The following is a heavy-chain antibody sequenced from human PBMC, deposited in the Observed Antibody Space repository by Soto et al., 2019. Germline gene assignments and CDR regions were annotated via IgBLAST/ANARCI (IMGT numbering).Heavy chain of an antibody. Sequence: SGPTLLNPTQTLTLTCTFSGFTLTTTGMCVSWIRQPPGKALEWLALIDWDDDKYFSTSLKTRLTISKDTSKNQVVLTMTNMDPVDTATYCCARTDHYGLGTYRGGNWFDPWGPGTLVTVSS. D-gene: IGHD3-16*02. CDR1: GFTLTTTGMC. CDR3: ARTDHYGLGTYRGGNWFDP. CDR2: IDWDDDK. V-gene: IGHV2-70*01. J-gene: IGHJ5*02.